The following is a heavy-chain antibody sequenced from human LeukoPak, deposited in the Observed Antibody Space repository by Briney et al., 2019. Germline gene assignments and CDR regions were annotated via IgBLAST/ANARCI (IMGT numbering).Heavy chain of an antibody. D-gene: IGHD2-2*01. CDR2: IIPILGIA. CDR3: ARALGSSYPLAY. CDR1: GGTFSSYA. J-gene: IGHJ4*02. Sequence: ASVKVSCKASGGTFSSYAISWVRQAPGQGLEWMGRIIPILGIANYAQKFQGRVTITADKSTSTAYMELSSLRSEDTAVYYCARALGSSYPLAYWGQGTLVTVSS. V-gene: IGHV1-69*04.